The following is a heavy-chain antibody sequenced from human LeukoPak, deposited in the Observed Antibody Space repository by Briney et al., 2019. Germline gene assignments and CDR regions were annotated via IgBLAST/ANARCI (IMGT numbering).Heavy chain of an antibody. V-gene: IGHV5-51*01. J-gene: IGHJ4*02. Sequence: GESLKISCKGSGYNFASYWIAWVRQMPGKGLEWMGIIHPADSDTRYSLSFQGQVTISADKSISTAYLQWSSLRASDTAMYYCARSSSGWSFDYWGQGTLVTVSS. CDR2: IHPADSDT. CDR3: ARSSSGWSFDY. D-gene: IGHD6-19*01. CDR1: GYNFASYW.